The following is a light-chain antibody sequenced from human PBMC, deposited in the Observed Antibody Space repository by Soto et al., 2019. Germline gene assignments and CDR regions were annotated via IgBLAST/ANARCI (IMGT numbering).Light chain of an antibody. CDR2: DVS. J-gene: IGLJ2*01. Sequence: QSALTQPASVSGSPGQSITISCTGTSSDVGGYNYVSWYQQHTGKAPKLMIYDVSNRPSGVSNRFSGSKSGNTASLTISGLQAEDEADYYCSSYTSRSTLLVFGGGTKLTVL. CDR3: SSYTSRSTLLV. CDR1: SSDVGGYNY. V-gene: IGLV2-14*01.